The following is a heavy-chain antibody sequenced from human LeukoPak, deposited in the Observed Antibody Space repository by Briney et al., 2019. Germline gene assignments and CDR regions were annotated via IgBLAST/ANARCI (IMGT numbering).Heavy chain of an antibody. V-gene: IGHV3-21*01. J-gene: IGHJ6*04. Sequence: KSGGSLRLSCAASGFTFSSYSMNWVRQAPGKGLEWVSSISSSSSYIYYADSVKGRFTISRDNAKNSLYLQMNSLRAEDTAVYYCARFAYWASGYALAHYGMDVWGKGTTVTVSS. CDR2: ISSSSSYI. CDR1: GFTFSSYS. CDR3: ARFAYWASGYALAHYGMDV. D-gene: IGHD5-12*01.